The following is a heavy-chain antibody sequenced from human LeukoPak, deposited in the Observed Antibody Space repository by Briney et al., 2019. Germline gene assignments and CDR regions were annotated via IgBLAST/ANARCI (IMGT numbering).Heavy chain of an antibody. CDR2: ISYDGSNK. V-gene: IGHV3-30*03. Sequence: GGSLRLSCSASGFTFSSYGMHGVRQAPGKGLEGVAVISYDGSNKYEADSVKGRFTMSRDNSKNTLYLKMNSLRAEDTAVYYCARGGYGSGSYYQLYWGQGTLVTVSS. CDR3: ARGGYGSGSYYQLY. CDR1: GFTFSSYG. D-gene: IGHD3-10*01. J-gene: IGHJ4*02.